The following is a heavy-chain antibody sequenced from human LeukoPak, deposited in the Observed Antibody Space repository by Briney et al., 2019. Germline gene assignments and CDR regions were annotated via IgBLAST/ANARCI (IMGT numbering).Heavy chain of an antibody. CDR3: ARDRLHYDSLAGYPAD. Sequence: SGGSLRLSCAGSGFTVSSNYMRWVRQARGKGLEWVSVIYIGGSTHYADSVKGRFTISRDNSNNTLYLQMNSLRAEDTAVYYCARDRLHYDSLAGYPADWGQGTPVTVSS. V-gene: IGHV3-66*01. CDR1: GFTVSSNY. D-gene: IGHD3-9*01. J-gene: IGHJ4*02. CDR2: IYIGGST.